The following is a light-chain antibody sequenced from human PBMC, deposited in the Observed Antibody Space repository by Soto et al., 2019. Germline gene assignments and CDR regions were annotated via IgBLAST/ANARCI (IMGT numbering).Light chain of an antibody. Sequence: EIVLTQSPGTLSLSPGERATLSCRASQSVSSSYLAWYQQKYGQAPRLLIYGESSRATGIPDRFSGSGSGTDFPVTISRLEREDFAVYYCQQFRSPYMYTLGQGTKLEMK. J-gene: IGKJ2*01. CDR1: QSVSSSY. V-gene: IGKV3-20*01. CDR3: QQFRSPYMYT. CDR2: GES.